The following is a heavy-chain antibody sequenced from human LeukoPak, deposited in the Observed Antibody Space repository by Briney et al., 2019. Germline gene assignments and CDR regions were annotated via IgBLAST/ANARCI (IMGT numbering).Heavy chain of an antibody. CDR2: IGNSGGRT. Sequence: PGGSLILSCAASGFTFSSYAMSWVRQAPGKGPEWVSGIGNSGGRTFYADSVKGRFTISRDNSKHTLYLQMNSLRVEDTALYYCAKGGVWGQGIAVTVSS. J-gene: IGHJ6*02. V-gene: IGHV3-23*01. CDR1: GFTFSSYA. CDR3: AKGGV.